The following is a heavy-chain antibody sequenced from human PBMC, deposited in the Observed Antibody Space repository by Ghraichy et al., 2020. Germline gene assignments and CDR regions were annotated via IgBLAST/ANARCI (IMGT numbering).Heavy chain of an antibody. Sequence: ASVKVSCKVSGYTLTELSMHWVRQAPGKGLEWMGGFDPEDGETIYAQKFQGRVTMTEDTSTDTAYMELSSLRSEDTAVYYCATDPPSRITMVRGVIRDYYYYGMDVWGQGTTVTVSS. V-gene: IGHV1-24*01. CDR3: ATDPPSRITMVRGVIRDYYYYGMDV. J-gene: IGHJ6*02. CDR2: FDPEDGET. CDR1: GYTLTELS. D-gene: IGHD3-10*01.